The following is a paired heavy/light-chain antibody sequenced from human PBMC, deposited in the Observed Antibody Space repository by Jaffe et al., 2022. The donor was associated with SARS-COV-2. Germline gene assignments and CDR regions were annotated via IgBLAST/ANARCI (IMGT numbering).Light chain of an antibody. CDR2: GAS. V-gene: IGKV3-20*01. J-gene: IGKJ2*01. Sequence: EIVLTQSPGTLSLSPGERATLSCRASQSVSSNYLAWYQQKPGQAPRLLIYGASSRATGIPDRFSGSGSGTDFTLTISRLEPEDFAVYYCQQYGSSPPYTFGQGTKLE. CDR3: QQYGSSPPYT. CDR1: QSVSSNY.
Heavy chain of an antibody. V-gene: IGHV3-15*01. CDR1: GFTFSKAW. D-gene: IGHD3-10*01. CDR3: NNWVGVGADLFDY. CDR2: IKSKTDGGTP. J-gene: IGHJ4*02. Sequence: EVQLVESGGGLVKPGGSLRLSCAASGFTFSKAWMTWVRQAPGKGLEWVGRIKSKTDGGTPDYAAPVKGRFTISRDDSKNMLYLQMNSLKTEDTAVYYCNNWVGVGADLFDYWGQGTLVTVSS.